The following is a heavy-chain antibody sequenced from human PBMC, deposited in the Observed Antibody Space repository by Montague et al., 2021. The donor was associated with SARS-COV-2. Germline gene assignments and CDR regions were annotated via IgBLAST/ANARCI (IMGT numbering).Heavy chain of an antibody. CDR3: ARDSHYYDSSGHFDY. J-gene: IGHJ4*02. D-gene: IGHD3-22*01. Sequence: SETLSLTCTVSGGSISSYYWSWIRQPPGKGLEWIGYIYYSGSTNXNPSLKSRVTISVDTSKDQFSLKLSSVTAADTAAYYCARDSHYYDSSGHFDYLGQGTLVTVSS. CDR2: IYYSGST. CDR1: GGSISSYY. V-gene: IGHV4-59*13.